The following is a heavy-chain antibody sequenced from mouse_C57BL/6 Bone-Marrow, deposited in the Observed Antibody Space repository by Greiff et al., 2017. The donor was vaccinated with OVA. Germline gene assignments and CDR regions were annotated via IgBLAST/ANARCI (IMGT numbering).Heavy chain of an antibody. D-gene: IGHD1-1*01. J-gene: IGHJ1*03. Sequence: SGAELVRPGASVKLSCTASGFNIKDDYMHWVKQRPEQGLEWIGWIDPENGDTEYASKFQGKATITADTSSNTAYLQLSSLTSEDTAVYYCAHYYGSSHWYFDVWGTGTTVTVSS. CDR2: IDPENGDT. CDR3: AHYYGSSHWYFDV. CDR1: GFNIKDDY. V-gene: IGHV14-4*01.